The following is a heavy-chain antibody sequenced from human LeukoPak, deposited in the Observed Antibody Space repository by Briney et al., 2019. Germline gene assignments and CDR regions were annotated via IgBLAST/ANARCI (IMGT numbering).Heavy chain of an antibody. Sequence: GGSLRLSCAASGFTFSSYAIHWVRQAPGKGLEWVAVILYDGSNKYYADSVRGRFTISRDNCKNTLYLQMNSPRAEDTAVYYCARDSKPPYYYDSSGCVFQHWGHGTLVTVSS. CDR3: ARDSKPPYYYDSSGCVFQH. CDR2: ILYDGSNK. V-gene: IGHV3-30*04. J-gene: IGHJ1*01. D-gene: IGHD3-22*01. CDR1: GFTFSSYA.